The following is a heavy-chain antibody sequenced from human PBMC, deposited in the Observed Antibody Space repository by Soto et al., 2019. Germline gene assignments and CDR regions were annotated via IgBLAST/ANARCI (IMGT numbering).Heavy chain of an antibody. D-gene: IGHD1-1*01. J-gene: IGHJ4*02. CDR1: GFSLTSRPMG. Sequence: QITLKESAPTRVKPTQTLTLTCTFSGFSLTSRPMGVGWIRQPPGKALEWLAFIYWYDDKRYSPSLRSRLTIPNNTCGNQVVLTMTPMDPVDTSTYYCAHRLSGYNWNGGYFDYWGQGALVTVSS. CDR2: IYWYDDK. V-gene: IGHV2-5*01. CDR3: AHRLSGYNWNGGYFDY.